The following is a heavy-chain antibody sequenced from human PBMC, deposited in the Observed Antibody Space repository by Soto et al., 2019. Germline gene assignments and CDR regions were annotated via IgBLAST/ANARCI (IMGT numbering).Heavy chain of an antibody. D-gene: IGHD6-13*01. J-gene: IGHJ6*02. CDR3: ARESSSSWDYYYYYGMDV. Sequence: SETLSLTCTVSGGSISSYYWSWIRQPPGKGLEWIGYIYYSGSTNYNPSLKSRVTISVDTSKNQFSLKLSSVTAADTAVYYCARESSSSWDYYYYYGMDVWGQGTTVTVSS. CDR1: GGSISSYY. CDR2: IYYSGST. V-gene: IGHV4-59*01.